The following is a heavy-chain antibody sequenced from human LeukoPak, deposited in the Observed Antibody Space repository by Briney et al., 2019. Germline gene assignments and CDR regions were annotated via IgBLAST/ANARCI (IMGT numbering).Heavy chain of an antibody. D-gene: IGHD2-2*01. CDR1: VGSISGGGYY. V-gene: IGHV4-31*02. CDR3: ARFRECSRTSCINYGMDV. Sequence: TPSLTRAVSVGSISGGGYYCSWISLHPRNCLGWPRYSYYSGSTYYDTSLKSRVTVSLDTSKNQFSLKLSSVTAADTAVYYCARFRECSRTSCINYGMDVWGQGTTVTVSS. J-gene: IGHJ6*02. CDR2: SYYSGST.